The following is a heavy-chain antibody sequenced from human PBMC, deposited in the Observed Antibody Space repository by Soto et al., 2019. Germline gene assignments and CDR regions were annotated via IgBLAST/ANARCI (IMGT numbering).Heavy chain of an antibody. Sequence: ESGGDLVRPGGSLRLSCAASGFTFSSYEMNWVRQAPGKGLEWVSDITSTGSTRYYADSVKGRFTISRDNAKNSLYLQMNSLRAEDTAVYYCARGYCTSSACHWNFDYWGQGTLVTVSS. CDR3: ARGYCTSSACHWNFDY. CDR1: GFTFSSYE. V-gene: IGHV3-48*03. CDR2: ITSTGSTR. J-gene: IGHJ4*02. D-gene: IGHD2-8*02.